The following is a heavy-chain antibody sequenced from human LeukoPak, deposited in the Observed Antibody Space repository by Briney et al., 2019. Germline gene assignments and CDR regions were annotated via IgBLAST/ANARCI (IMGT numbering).Heavy chain of an antibody. CDR3: ARGPPYCSGSSCYYGAFDI. J-gene: IGHJ3*02. CDR2: INHSGST. D-gene: IGHD2-15*01. CDR1: GGSFSGYY. Sequence: PSETLSLTCAVYGGSFSGYYWSWIRQPPGKGLEWMGEINHSGSTNYNPSLKSRVTIAVDTSKNQFSLKLSSVTAADTAVYYCARGPPYCSGSSCYYGAFDIWGQGTMVTVSS. V-gene: IGHV4-34*01.